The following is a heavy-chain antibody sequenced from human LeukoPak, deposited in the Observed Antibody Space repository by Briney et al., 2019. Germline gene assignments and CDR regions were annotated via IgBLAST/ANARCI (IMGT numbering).Heavy chain of an antibody. J-gene: IGHJ5*02. V-gene: IGHV1-18*01. CDR2: IHTYNGNT. CDR3: AKVGSGNRASTVWFDT. CDR1: GYTFTSYD. D-gene: IGHD6-19*01. Sequence: ASVKVSCKSSGYTFTSYDINWVRQAPGQELEWMGWIHTYNGNTNYAQKFQGRVTMTRDTSRTTVYMEMRSLRSDDTAVYYCAKVGSGNRASTVWFDTWGQGTLVTVSS.